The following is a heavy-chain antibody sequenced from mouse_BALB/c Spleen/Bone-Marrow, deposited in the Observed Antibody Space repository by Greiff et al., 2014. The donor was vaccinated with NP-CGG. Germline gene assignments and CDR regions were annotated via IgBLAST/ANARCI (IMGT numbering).Heavy chain of an antibody. Sequence: QAQLQQSGAEVVKPGASVRLSCKTSGYTFTNYWMHWVKQRPGQGLEWIGDINPSNGRATYSEKFKSKATLTVDTSSSTAYMQLSSLTSEDSAVYYCARYYNYYFDVWGAGTTVTVSS. CDR1: GYTFTNYW. CDR2: INPSNGRA. CDR3: ARYYNYYFDV. D-gene: IGHD1-1*01. V-gene: IGHV1S81*02. J-gene: IGHJ1*01.